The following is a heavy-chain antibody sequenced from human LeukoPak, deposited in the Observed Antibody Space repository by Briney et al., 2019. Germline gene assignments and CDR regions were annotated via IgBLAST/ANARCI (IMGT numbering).Heavy chain of an antibody. V-gene: IGHV4-34*01. D-gene: IGHD3-3*01. CDR2: MNNRGST. CDR1: GGSFSGYY. Sequence: KPSETLSLTCAVYGGSFSGYYWSWIRQPPGKGLEWIGEMNNRGSTNYNPSLRSRVTISVATSKNQFSLHLRSLTAADTPVYSWARGLSGDFWGGCGMDVWGKGATVTVSS. CDR3: ARGLSGDFWGGCGMDV. J-gene: IGHJ6*04.